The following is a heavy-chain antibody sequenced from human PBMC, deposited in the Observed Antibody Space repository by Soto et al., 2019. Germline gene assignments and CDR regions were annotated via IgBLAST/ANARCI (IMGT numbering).Heavy chain of an antibody. CDR1: GDSISSGYY. V-gene: IGHV4-38-2*01. Sequence: SETLSLTCAVSGDSISSGYYWAWIRQPPVRGLEWIGEINHSGITNYNPSLKSRVTISVDTSKNQFSLKLSSVTAADTAVYYCARVSYGSGSHYFPNYYYYYGMEVWGQGTTVTVSS. CDR3: ARVSYGSGSHYFPNYYYYYGMEV. J-gene: IGHJ6*02. D-gene: IGHD3-10*01. CDR2: INHSGIT.